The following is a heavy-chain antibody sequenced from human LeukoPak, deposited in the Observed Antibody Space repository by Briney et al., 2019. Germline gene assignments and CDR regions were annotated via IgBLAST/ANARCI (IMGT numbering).Heavy chain of an antibody. J-gene: IGHJ4*02. CDR2: INHSGST. Sequence: SETLSLTCAVYGGSFSGYYWSWIRQPPGKGLEWIGEINHSGSTNYNLSLKSRVTISVDTSKNQFSLKLSSVTAADTAVYYCARDTGRDILTGYPIYWGQGTLVTVSS. CDR3: ARDTGRDILTGYPIY. CDR1: GGSFSGYY. D-gene: IGHD3-9*01. V-gene: IGHV4-34*01.